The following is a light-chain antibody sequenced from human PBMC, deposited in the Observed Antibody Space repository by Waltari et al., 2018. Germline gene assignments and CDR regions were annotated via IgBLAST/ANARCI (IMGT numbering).Light chain of an antibody. Sequence: DIQMTQSPSTLPDSVGDTVTFTCRASESISTWLAWYQQRPGKAPKLLIYKASYLETGVPSRFSGSGSGTEFILTISSLRPDDSATYYCQQYSNYYTFGQGTKLEIK. CDR2: KAS. V-gene: IGKV1-5*03. CDR3: QQYSNYYT. J-gene: IGKJ2*01. CDR1: ESISTW.